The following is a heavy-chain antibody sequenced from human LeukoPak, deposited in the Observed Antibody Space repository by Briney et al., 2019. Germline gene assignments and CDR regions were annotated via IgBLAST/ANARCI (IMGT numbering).Heavy chain of an antibody. CDR3: TTVRGVYYYGSGSYNFDY. J-gene: IGHJ4*02. CDR1: GFTFSNAW. Sequence: PGGSLRLSCAASGFTFSNAWMSWVRQAPGKGPEWVGRIKSKTDGGTTDYAAPVKGRFTISREDSKTTLYLQMNSLKTEDTAVYYCTTVRGVYYYGSGSYNFDYWGQGTLVTVSS. D-gene: IGHD3-10*01. CDR2: IKSKTDGGTT. V-gene: IGHV3-15*01.